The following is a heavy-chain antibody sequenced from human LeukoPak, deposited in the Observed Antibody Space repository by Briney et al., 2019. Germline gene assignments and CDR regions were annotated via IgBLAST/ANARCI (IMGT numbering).Heavy chain of an antibody. CDR1: GFTFNRYW. Sequence: PGGSLRLSCAASGFTFNRYWMHCVRQAPGKGLVWVSRINSDGNSTSYADSVKGRFTISRDNAKNTLYLQMNSLRAEDTAVYSCARACYDSRGRYFDYWGQGTLVTVSS. J-gene: IGHJ4*02. CDR3: ARACYDSRGRYFDY. CDR2: INSDGNST. V-gene: IGHV3-74*01. D-gene: IGHD3-22*01.